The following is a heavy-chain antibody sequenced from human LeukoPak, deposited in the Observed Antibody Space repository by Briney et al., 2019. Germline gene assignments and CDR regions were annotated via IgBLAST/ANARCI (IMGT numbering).Heavy chain of an antibody. CDR1: GYMFTGYY. CDR3: VRKGMVRGVSEIMKPYY. Sequence: ASVKVSCKASGYMFTGYYMHWVRQAPGQGLEWMGWINPNSGATNYAQSFQGRVTMTRDTSISTAFMELSRLTSDDTAVYYCVRKGMVRGVSEIMKPYYWGQGTLVTVSS. CDR2: INPNSGAT. V-gene: IGHV1-2*02. J-gene: IGHJ4*02. D-gene: IGHD3-10*01.